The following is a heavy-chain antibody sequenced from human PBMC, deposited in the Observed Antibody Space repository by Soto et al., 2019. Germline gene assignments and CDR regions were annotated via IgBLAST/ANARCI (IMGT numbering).Heavy chain of an antibody. D-gene: IGHD5-18*01. V-gene: IGHV3-11*06. CDR2: ISCSSSYT. CDR1: GFTFSDYY. Sequence: GGSLRLSCAASGFTFSDYYMSWIRQAPGKGLERVSYISCSSSYTNYADSVKGRFTISRDNAKNSLYLQMNSLRAEDTAVYYCARHKEYSYGFALDAFAFLGQGTIDIVSS. J-gene: IGHJ3*01. CDR3: ARHKEYSYGFALDAFAF.